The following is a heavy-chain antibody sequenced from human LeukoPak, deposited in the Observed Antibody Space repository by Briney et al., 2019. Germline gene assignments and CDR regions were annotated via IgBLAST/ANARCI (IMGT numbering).Heavy chain of an antibody. V-gene: IGHV3-9*01. D-gene: IGHD2-15*01. Sequence: GGSLRLSCVASGFTFDDYAMHWVRQAPGKGLEWVSGISWDSGNLGYADSVKGRFTISRDNAKNSLYLQMNSLRAEDTALYYCAKAYCGGNCYPDYWGQGTLVTVSS. CDR1: GFTFDDYA. J-gene: IGHJ4*02. CDR3: AKAYCGGNCYPDY. CDR2: ISWDSGNL.